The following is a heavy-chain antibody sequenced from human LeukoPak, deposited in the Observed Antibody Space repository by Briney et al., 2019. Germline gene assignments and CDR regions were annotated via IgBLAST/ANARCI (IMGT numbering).Heavy chain of an antibody. Sequence: PGGSLRLSCAASGFTFNSYAMSWVRQAPGKGLEGVSAISGSGGSTYYADSVKGRFTISRDNSKNTLYLQMNSLRAEDTAVYYCAKGSNYYGSGPFDPWGQGTLVTVSS. CDR2: ISGSGGST. CDR3: AKGSNYYGSGPFDP. J-gene: IGHJ5*02. V-gene: IGHV3-23*01. CDR1: GFTFNSYA. D-gene: IGHD3-10*01.